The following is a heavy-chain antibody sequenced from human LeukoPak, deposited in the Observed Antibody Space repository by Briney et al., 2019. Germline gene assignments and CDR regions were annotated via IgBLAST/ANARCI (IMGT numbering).Heavy chain of an antibody. CDR1: GFTFSSYG. D-gene: IGHD6-19*01. J-gene: IGHJ4*02. CDR3: ARRGAVAGTFDY. V-gene: IGHV3-30*02. Sequence: GGSLRLSCAASGFTFSSYGVHWVRQAPGKGLEWVTFILYDGGNKYHADSVKGRFTISRDNAKNTLYLQMNSLRAEDTAMYYCARRGAVAGTFDYWGQGTLVTVSS. CDR2: ILYDGGNK.